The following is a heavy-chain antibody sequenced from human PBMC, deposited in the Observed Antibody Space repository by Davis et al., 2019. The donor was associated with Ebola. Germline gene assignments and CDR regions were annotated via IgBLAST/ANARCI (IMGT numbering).Heavy chain of an antibody. V-gene: IGHV4-34*01. D-gene: IGHD2-15*01. CDR1: GGSFSGYF. Sequence: GSLRLSCAIYGGSFSGYFWSWIRQSPGKGMEWIGQISHGGVTTYNPSLESRVTISMDTSKNQFYLRLDSVTAADTAVFYCARALGYCRFDPWGQGTLVTVSS. CDR2: ISHGGVT. CDR3: ARALGYCRFDP. J-gene: IGHJ5*02.